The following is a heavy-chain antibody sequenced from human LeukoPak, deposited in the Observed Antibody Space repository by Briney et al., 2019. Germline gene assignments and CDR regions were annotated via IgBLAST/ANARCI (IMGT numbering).Heavy chain of an antibody. CDR2: MNPNSDNT. D-gene: IGHD1/OR15-1a*01. J-gene: IGHJ4*02. CDR1: GYTFTGYY. V-gene: IGHV1-8*03. CDR3: SADWNKDPDY. Sequence: ASVKVSCKASGYTFTGYYMHWVRQAPGQGLEWVGCMNPNSDNTDYAQKFQGRVTITSSTSISTAYTHLSSLKIEDTAVYYCSADWNKDPDYWGQGTLVTVSS.